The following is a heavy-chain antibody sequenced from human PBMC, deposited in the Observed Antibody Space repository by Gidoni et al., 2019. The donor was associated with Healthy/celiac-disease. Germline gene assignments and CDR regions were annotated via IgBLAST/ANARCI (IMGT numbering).Heavy chain of an antibody. J-gene: IGHJ4*02. Sequence: EVQLVESGGGLVKPGGSLRLSCAASGFTFSSYSMNWVRQAPGKGLEWVSSISSSSSYIYYADSVKGRFTISRDNAKNSLYLQMNSLRAEDTAVYYCARGAYSGSYPPYYFDYWGQGTLVTVSS. CDR3: ARGAYSGSYPPYYFDY. V-gene: IGHV3-21*01. CDR2: ISSSSSYI. CDR1: GFTFSSYS. D-gene: IGHD1-26*01.